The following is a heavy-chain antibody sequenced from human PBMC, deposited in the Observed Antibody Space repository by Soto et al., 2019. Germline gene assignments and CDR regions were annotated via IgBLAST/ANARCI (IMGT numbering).Heavy chain of an antibody. D-gene: IGHD3-16*01. Sequence: QLQLQESGPGLVKPSETLSLTCTVSGGSVSSGSYYWGWIRQPPGKGLEWIAIIYYSGSTYYNPSLKSRVTIFVDTSKNQFSLKLSSVTAADTAVYYCARSVWSYGGWFDPWGQGTLVTVSS. CDR2: IYYSGST. V-gene: IGHV4-39*01. CDR3: ARSVWSYGGWFDP. J-gene: IGHJ5*02. CDR1: GGSVSSGSYY.